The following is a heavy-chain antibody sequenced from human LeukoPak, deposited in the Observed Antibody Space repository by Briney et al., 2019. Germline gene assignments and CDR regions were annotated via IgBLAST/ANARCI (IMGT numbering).Heavy chain of an antibody. J-gene: IGHJ4*02. CDR2: IGTAGDT. V-gene: IGHV3-13*01. CDR1: GFTFSSYD. D-gene: IGHD3-16*01. CDR3: AREGGSRASFDY. Sequence: PGGSLRLSCAASGFTFSSYDMHWVRQATGKGLEWVSAIGTAGDTYYPGSVKGRFTISRENAKNSLYLQMNSLRAGDTAVYYCAREGGSRASFDYWGQGTLVTVSS.